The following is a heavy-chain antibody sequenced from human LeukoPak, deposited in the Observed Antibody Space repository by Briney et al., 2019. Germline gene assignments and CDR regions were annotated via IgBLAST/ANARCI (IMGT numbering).Heavy chain of an antibody. J-gene: IGHJ4*02. D-gene: IGHD6-13*01. V-gene: IGHV1-2*02. Sequence: ASVKVSCKASGYTFTGYSVHWVRQAPGQGLEWMGWINPNSGGTKYALKFQDRVTMTRDTSISTAYMELSRLTSDDTAVYYCARDLSIAAPGTDFDYWGQGTLVIVSS. CDR3: ARDLSIAAPGTDFDY. CDR2: INPNSGGT. CDR1: GYTFTGYS.